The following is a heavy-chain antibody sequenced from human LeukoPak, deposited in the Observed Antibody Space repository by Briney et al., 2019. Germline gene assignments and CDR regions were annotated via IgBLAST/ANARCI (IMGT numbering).Heavy chain of an antibody. CDR2: IYPVESDT. Sequence: GESLKISCKGSGYSFTSYWIGWVRQMPGKGLEWMGIIYPVESDTRYSPCFQGQVTISADKSISTAYLQWSSLKASDTAMYYCASYYGDYSGYFQHWGQGTLVTVSS. V-gene: IGHV5-51*01. J-gene: IGHJ1*01. CDR1: GYSFTSYW. D-gene: IGHD4-17*01. CDR3: ASYYGDYSGYFQH.